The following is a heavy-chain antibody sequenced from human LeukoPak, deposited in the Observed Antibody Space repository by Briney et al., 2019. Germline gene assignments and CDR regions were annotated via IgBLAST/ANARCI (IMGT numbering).Heavy chain of an antibody. V-gene: IGHV4-61*02. J-gene: IGHJ4*02. CDR1: GGSISSGSYY. D-gene: IGHD5-24*01. CDR3: ARVTDGYNYYFDY. Sequence: SETLSLTRTVSGGSISSGSYYWSWIRQPAGKGLEWIGRIYTSGSTNYNPSLKSRVTISVDTSKNQFSLKLSSVTAADTAVYYCARVTDGYNYYFDYWGQGTLVTVSS. CDR2: IYTSGST.